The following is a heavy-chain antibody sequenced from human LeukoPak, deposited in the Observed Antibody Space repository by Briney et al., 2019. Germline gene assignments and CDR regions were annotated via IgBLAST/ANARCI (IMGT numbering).Heavy chain of an antibody. V-gene: IGHV4-4*07. CDR1: GGSISSHY. CDR2: IYTSGST. D-gene: IGHD3-10*01. J-gene: IGHJ6*03. Sequence: RSSGTLSLTCTVSGGSISSHYWSWIRQPAGKGLEWIGRIYTSGSTNYNPSPKSRVTISVDKSKNQFSLKVSSVTAADTAVYYCARSTPRVGSGRSPYYMDVWGKGTTVTVS. CDR3: ARSTPRVGSGRSPYYMDV.